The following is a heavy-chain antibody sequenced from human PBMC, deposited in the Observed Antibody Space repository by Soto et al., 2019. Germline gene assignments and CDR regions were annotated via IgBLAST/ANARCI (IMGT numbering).Heavy chain of an antibody. CDR2: IWSDGSNK. V-gene: IGHV3-33*01. Sequence: QVQLVESGGGVVQPGRSLRLSCAASGFTFSRYGMHWVRQAPGKGLEWVAVIWSDGSNKYYADSVKGRFTISRDNSKTTLYLHMNGLRAEDTAVYYCAREGVGTTLRALNWFDPWGQGTLVTVSS. D-gene: IGHD1-7*01. CDR1: GFTFSRYG. CDR3: AREGVGTTLRALNWFDP. J-gene: IGHJ5*02.